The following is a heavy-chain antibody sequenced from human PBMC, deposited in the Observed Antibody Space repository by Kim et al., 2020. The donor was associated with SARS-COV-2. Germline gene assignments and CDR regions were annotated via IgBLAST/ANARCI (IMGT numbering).Heavy chain of an antibody. CDR3: GRAYYGSGSPYY. Sequence: SVKVSCKASGGTFSSYAISWVRQAPGQGLEWMGGIIPIFGTANYAQKFQGRVTITADESTSTAYMELSSLRSEDTAVYYCGRAYYGSGSPYYWGQGTLVTVSS. J-gene: IGHJ4*02. CDR1: GGTFSSYA. CDR2: IIPIFGTA. D-gene: IGHD3-10*01. V-gene: IGHV1-69*13.